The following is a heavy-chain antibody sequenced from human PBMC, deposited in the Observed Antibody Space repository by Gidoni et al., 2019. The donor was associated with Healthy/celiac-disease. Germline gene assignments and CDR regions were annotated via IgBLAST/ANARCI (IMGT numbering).Heavy chain of an antibody. CDR1: GGSFSGYY. CDR3: ARGDDNYYDSSGYYIEDY. V-gene: IGHV4-34*01. Sequence: QVQLQQWGAGLLKPSETLSLTCAVYGGSFSGYYWSWIRQPPGKGLELIGEINHSESTNYNPSLKSRVTISVDTSKNQFSLKLSSVTAADTAVYYCARGDDNYYDSSGYYIEDYWGQGTLVTVSS. J-gene: IGHJ4*02. CDR2: INHSEST. D-gene: IGHD3-22*01.